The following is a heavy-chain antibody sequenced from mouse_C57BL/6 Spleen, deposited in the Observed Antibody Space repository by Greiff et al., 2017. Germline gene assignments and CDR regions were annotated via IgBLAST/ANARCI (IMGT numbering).Heavy chain of an antibody. J-gene: IGHJ4*01. Sequence: VQLQQPGAELVRPGSSVKLSCKASGYTFTSYWMDWVKQRPGQGLEWIGNIYPSDSETHYNQKFKDKATLTVDKSSSTAYMQLSSLTSEDAAVYYCARYCGKIYAMDYWGQGTSVTVSS. CDR3: ARYCGKIYAMDY. D-gene: IGHD2-1*01. V-gene: IGHV1-61*01. CDR1: GYTFTSYW. CDR2: IYPSDSET.